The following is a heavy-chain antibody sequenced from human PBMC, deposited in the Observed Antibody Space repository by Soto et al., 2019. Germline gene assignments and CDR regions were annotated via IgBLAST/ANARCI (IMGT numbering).Heavy chain of an antibody. Sequence: GSLRLSCAASGFIFSPYGIHWVRQAPGKGLEWVALIRNDGSDKYYAESVTGRFTISRDNSKNTVYLQMNSLRAEDTALYFCARAPRMAPFDIWGQGTMVTVSS. J-gene: IGHJ3*02. CDR3: ARAPRMAPFDI. CDR1: GFIFSPYG. CDR2: IRNDGSDK. V-gene: IGHV3-33*01.